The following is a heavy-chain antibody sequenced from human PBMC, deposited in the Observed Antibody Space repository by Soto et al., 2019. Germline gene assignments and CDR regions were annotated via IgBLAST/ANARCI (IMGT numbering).Heavy chain of an antibody. CDR3: ARDRITGIAVAGNRSYYYYGMDV. D-gene: IGHD6-19*01. J-gene: IGHJ6*02. Sequence: SQTLSLTGAISGDSVSSNSAAWNWLRQSPSRGLEWLGRTYYRSKWYNDYAVSVKSRITINPDTSKNQFSLQLNSVTPEDTAVYYCARDRITGIAVAGNRSYYYYGMDVWCQGTTVTVSS. CDR1: GDSVSSNSAA. V-gene: IGHV6-1*01. CDR2: TYYRSKWYN.